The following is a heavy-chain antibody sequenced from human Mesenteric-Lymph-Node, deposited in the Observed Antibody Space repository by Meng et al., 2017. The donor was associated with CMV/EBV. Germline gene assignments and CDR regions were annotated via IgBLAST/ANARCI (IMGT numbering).Heavy chain of an antibody. D-gene: IGHD3-9*01. V-gene: IGHV1-46*01. J-gene: IGHJ3*01. CDR3: ARVPERLGAFDL. Sequence: ASVKVSCKASGYSFINYYLHWVRQAPGQGLEWMGIITPGTGTTTYAQKFQGRVTMTTDTSTSTVYMDLRSLRSEDTAVYFCARVPERLGAFDLWGRGTMVTVSS. CDR2: ITPGTGTT. CDR1: GYSFINYY.